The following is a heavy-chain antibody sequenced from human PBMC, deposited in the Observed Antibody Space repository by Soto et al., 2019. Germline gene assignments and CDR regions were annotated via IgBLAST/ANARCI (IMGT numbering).Heavy chain of an antibody. CDR2: IDPSDSYT. J-gene: IGHJ5*02. Sequence: GESLKISCKGSGYSFTSYWISWVRQMPGKGLEWMGRIDPSDSYTNYSPSFQGHVTISADKSISTAYLQWSSLKASDTAMYYCARDHGSARWFDPWGQGTLVTVSS. CDR1: GYSFTSYW. CDR3: ARDHGSARWFDP. D-gene: IGHD3-10*01. V-gene: IGHV5-10-1*01.